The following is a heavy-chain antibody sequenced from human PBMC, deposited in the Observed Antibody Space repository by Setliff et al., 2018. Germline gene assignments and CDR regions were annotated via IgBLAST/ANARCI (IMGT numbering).Heavy chain of an antibody. J-gene: IGHJ4*02. D-gene: IGHD6-19*01. CDR3: ATSDWYAAFDH. CDR2: IYTGGST. V-gene: IGHV3-66*01. Sequence: GGSLRLSCAASGFTFSSYSFSWVRQAPGKGLEWVSVIYTGGSTYYADSVKGRFTISRDNARNSVYLQMNSLRAEDAAVYYCATSDWYAAFDHWGQGTLVTVSS. CDR1: GFTFSSYS.